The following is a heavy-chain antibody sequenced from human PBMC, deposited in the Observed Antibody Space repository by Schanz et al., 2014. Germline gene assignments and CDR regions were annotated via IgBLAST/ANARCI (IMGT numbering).Heavy chain of an antibody. Sequence: VQLVESGGGVVQPGRSLRLSCAASGFTFSIYGMSWVRQAPGKGLEWVSRMIGSGSSVFYADSVKGRFTISRDNAKNSLFLQMNSLSAEDTAVYYCAKVAPAATYLDSWGLGTLVTVSS. CDR2: MIGSGSSV. CDR3: AKVAPAATYLDS. V-gene: IGHV3-23*04. D-gene: IGHD2-2*01. J-gene: IGHJ4*02. CDR1: GFTFSIYG.